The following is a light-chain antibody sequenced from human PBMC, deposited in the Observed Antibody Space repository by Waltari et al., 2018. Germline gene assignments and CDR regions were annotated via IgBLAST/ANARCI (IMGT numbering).Light chain of an antibody. CDR1: RSNIGLYT. Sequence: QPVLTQPSSASGTPGQRVSISCSGGRSNIGLYTVNWYQQVPGTAPKLLIYSNNQWPSGAPDRFSGAKSGTSASLAISGLQSVDEADYYCATWDESLKGWVFGGGTQLTVL. V-gene: IGLV1-44*01. J-gene: IGLJ3*02. CDR3: ATWDESLKGWV. CDR2: SNN.